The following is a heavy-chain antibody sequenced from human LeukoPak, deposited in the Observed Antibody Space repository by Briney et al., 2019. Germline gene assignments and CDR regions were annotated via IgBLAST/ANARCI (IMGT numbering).Heavy chain of an antibody. V-gene: IGHV4-30-4*01. J-gene: IGHJ4*02. Sequence: SQTLSLTCTVSGGSISSGDSYWSWIRQPPGKGLEWIGYIYYSGSTYYNPSLKSRVTISVDTSKNQFSLKLSSVTAADTAVYYCARTDYYDSSGPFDYWGQGTLVTVSS. D-gene: IGHD3-22*01. CDR3: ARTDYYDSSGPFDY. CDR2: IYYSGST. CDR1: GGSISSGDSY.